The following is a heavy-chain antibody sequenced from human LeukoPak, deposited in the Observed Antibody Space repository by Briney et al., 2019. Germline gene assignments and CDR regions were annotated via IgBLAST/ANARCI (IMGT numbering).Heavy chain of an antibody. CDR3: ARDRRGSGSYLFDY. CDR1: RYTFTGYY. J-gene: IGHJ4*02. D-gene: IGHD3-10*01. CDR2: INPNSGVT. Sequence: GASVKVSCKASRYTFTGYYMHWVRQAPGQGLEWMGWINPNSGVTDYAQNFQGRVTMTRDTSISTAYVELSRLRSDDTVVYYCARDRRGSGSYLFDYWGQGTLVTVSS. V-gene: IGHV1-2*02.